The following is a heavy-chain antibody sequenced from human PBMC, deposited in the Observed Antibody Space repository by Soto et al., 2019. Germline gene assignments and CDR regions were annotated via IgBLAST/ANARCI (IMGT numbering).Heavy chain of an antibody. CDR2: ISSSSSYI. CDR3: ATSLEGTGGLTGRRMNAFDI. D-gene: IGHD7-27*01. V-gene: IGHV3-21*01. CDR1: GFTFSSYS. J-gene: IGHJ3*02. Sequence: GGSLRLSCAASGFTFSSYSMNWVRQAPGKGLEWVSSISSSSSYIYYADSVKGRFTISRDNAKNSLYLQMNSLRAEDTAVYYCATSLEGTGGLTGRRMNAFDIWGQGTMVTVSS.